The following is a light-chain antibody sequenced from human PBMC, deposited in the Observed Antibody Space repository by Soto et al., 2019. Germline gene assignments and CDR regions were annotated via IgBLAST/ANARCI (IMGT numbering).Light chain of an antibody. J-gene: IGLJ1*01. CDR1: SSDVGAHNY. CDR3: SSFTSSGTFYV. CDR2: EVS. Sequence: QPVLTQPASVSGSPGQSITISCTGTSSDVGAHNYVSWYQQHPGKAPKLIIYEVSNRPSGVSNRFSGSKSGNTASLTISGLQADDEAAYHCSSFTSSGTFYVFGTGTKLTVL. V-gene: IGLV2-14*01.